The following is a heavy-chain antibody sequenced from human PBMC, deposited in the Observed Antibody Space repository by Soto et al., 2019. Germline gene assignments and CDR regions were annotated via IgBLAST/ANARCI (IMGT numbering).Heavy chain of an antibody. V-gene: IGHV5-51*01. CDR1: GYSFTTYW. Sequence: GESLKISCKGSGYSFTTYWIGWVRQMPGKGLEWMGIIYTGDSDTRYSPSLQGQVTISADKSISTAYLQWSSLKASDTAMYYCARLTHYDILTGYNNWFDPWGQGTLVTVSS. CDR2: IYTGDSDT. D-gene: IGHD3-9*01. CDR3: ARLTHYDILTGYNNWFDP. J-gene: IGHJ5*02.